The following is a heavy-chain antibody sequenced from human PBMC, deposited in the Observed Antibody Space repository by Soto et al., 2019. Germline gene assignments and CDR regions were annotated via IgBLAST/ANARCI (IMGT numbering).Heavy chain of an antibody. Sequence: ASVKVSCKASGYTFTSYGISWVRQAPGQGLEWMGWISAYNGNTNYAQKLQGRVTMTTDTSTSTAYMELRSLRSDDTAVYYCAREVLSCSGGSCYRRFDPWGQGTPVTVSS. CDR1: GYTFTSYG. J-gene: IGHJ5*02. CDR3: AREVLSCSGGSCYRRFDP. V-gene: IGHV1-18*01. CDR2: ISAYNGNT. D-gene: IGHD2-15*01.